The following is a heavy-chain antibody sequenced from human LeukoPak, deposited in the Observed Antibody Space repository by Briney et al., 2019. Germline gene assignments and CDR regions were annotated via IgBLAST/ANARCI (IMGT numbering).Heavy chain of an antibody. Sequence: SETLSLTCTVSGGSISSYYWSWIRQPPGKGLEWIGYIYYSGSTNYNPSLKSRVTISVDTSKNQFSLKLSSVTAADTAVYYCARAPALICYYDSIDAFDIWGQGTMVTVSS. CDR3: ARAPALICYYDSIDAFDI. CDR2: IYYSGST. D-gene: IGHD3-22*01. CDR1: GGSISSYY. J-gene: IGHJ3*02. V-gene: IGHV4-59*01.